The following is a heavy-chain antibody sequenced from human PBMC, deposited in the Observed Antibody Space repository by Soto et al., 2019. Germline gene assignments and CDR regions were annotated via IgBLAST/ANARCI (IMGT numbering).Heavy chain of an antibody. CDR1: GGSISSGDYY. Sequence: SETLSLTCTVSGGSISSGDYYWSWIRQPPGKGLQWIGHIYEDGNTYYTPSLESRVAISTDKSKNQFSLRLSSVTAADTAVYYCVRRSPEDAFDIWGQGTMVTVSS. V-gene: IGHV4-30-2*01. CDR2: IYEDGNT. CDR3: VRRSPEDAFDI. J-gene: IGHJ3*02.